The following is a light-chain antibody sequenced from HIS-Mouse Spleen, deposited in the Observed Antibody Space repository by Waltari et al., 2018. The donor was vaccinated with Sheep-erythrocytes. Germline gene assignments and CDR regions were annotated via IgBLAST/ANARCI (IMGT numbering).Light chain of an antibody. CDR1: QSISSY. Sequence: DIQMTQSPSSLSASVGDRVTITCRASQSISSYLNWYQQKPGKAPKLLIYAASSLQSGVPSRFSGSGSGTDCTLTISSRQPEDFATYYCQQSYSTPPTFGGGTKVEIK. CDR3: QQSYSTPPT. J-gene: IGKJ4*01. CDR2: AAS. V-gene: IGKV1-39*01.